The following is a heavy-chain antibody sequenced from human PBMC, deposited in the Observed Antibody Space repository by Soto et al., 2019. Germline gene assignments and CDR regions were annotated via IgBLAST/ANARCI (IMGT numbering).Heavy chain of an antibody. V-gene: IGHV6-1*01. CDR1: GDSVSSNSAA. J-gene: IGHJ6*03. CDR2: TYYRSKWYN. CDR3: ARMYYDFWSGYPDYYYYYMDV. Sequence: SQTLSLTCAISGDSVSSNSAAWNWIRQSPSRGLEWLGRTYYRSKWYNDYAVSVKSRIIINPDTSKNQFSLQLNSVTPEDTAVYYCARMYYDFWSGYPDYYYYYMDVWGKGTTVTVSS. D-gene: IGHD3-3*01.